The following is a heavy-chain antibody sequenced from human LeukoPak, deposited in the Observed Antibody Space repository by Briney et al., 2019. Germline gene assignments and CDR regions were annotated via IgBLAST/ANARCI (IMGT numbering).Heavy chain of an antibody. V-gene: IGHV3-7*01. CDR1: GFTFSSTW. CDR3: ARDVVAGHFDY. D-gene: IGHD6-19*01. CDR2: INQDGSEK. J-gene: IGHJ4*02. Sequence: GGSLRRSCAASGFTFSSTWMSWVRQAPGKGLEWVANINQDGSEKNYVDSVKGRFTISRDNAKNSLYLQMNSLRVEDTAVYYCARDVVAGHFDYWGQGTLVTVSS.